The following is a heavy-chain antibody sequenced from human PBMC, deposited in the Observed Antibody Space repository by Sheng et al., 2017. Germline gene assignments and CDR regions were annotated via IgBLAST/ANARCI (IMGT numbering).Heavy chain of an antibody. CDR1: GFTFSDYW. CDR3: VRGGCDRSNLGCWSSPGLDI. J-gene: IGHJ6*02. D-gene: IGHD3-22*01. CDR2: VSPDATSA. Sequence: EVQLAESGGGLVQPGGSLRLSCVASGFTFSDYWMHWVRQGPGEGLVWVSRVSPDATSAIYADSVKGRFTISRDNAKNTLYLQVNNLRAEDTAEYYCVRGGCDRSNLGCWSSPGLDIWGQGTTVTVSS. V-gene: IGHV3-74*01.